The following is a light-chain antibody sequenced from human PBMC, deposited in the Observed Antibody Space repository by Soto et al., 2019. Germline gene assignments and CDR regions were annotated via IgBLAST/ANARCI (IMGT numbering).Light chain of an antibody. CDR2: QDS. CDR3: QAWDRSTVV. V-gene: IGLV3-1*01. Sequence: SYELTQPPSVSVSPGQTASITRSGDKLGDKYACWYQQKPGQSPVLVIYQDSKRPSGIPERFSGSNSGNTATLTISGTQAMDEADYYCQAWDRSTVVFGGGTKLTVL. J-gene: IGLJ2*01. CDR1: KLGDKY.